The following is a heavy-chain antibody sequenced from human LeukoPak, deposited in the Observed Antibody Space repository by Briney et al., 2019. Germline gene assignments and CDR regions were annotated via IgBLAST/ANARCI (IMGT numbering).Heavy chain of an antibody. CDR2: IIPIFGTA. Sequence: SVKVSCTVSLGAFSSYAISCVRGGPGQGLEWMGGIIPIFGTANYAQKFQSRVTITTDESTSTAYMELSSLRSEDMAVYYCARGGPYYADYYYYMDVWGKGTTVTVSS. CDR1: LGAFSSYA. D-gene: IGHD3-22*01. V-gene: IGHV1-69*05. CDR3: ARGGPYYADYYYYMDV. J-gene: IGHJ6*03.